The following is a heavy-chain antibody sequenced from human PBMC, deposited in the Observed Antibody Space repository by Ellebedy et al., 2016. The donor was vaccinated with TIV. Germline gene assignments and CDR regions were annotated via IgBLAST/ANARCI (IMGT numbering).Heavy chain of an antibody. J-gene: IGHJ4*02. Sequence: AASVKVSCKASGFTFSDSAVQWVRQARGQRLEWIGWIVVGSGNTNYAQKFQDRVTITRDMSTGPAYIALSSLRFEDPAVYFCSADAYFEDSDYGYWGQGTLVTVSS. D-gene: IGHD3-16*01. V-gene: IGHV1-58*01. CDR3: SADAYFEDSDYGY. CDR1: GFTFSDSA. CDR2: IVVGSGNT.